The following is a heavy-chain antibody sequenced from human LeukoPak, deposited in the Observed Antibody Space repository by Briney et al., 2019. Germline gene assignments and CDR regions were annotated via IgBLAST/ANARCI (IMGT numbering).Heavy chain of an antibody. V-gene: IGHV3-33*01. D-gene: IGHD6-19*01. CDR2: IWYDESKR. CDR1: GFTFSSYG. Sequence: GGSLRRSCAASGFTFSSYGMHWVRQAPGKGMEWVAVIWYDESKRYYADSVKGRFTISRDNSKNTLYLQMNSLRAEDTAVYYCARDDFGSGSPFDYWGQGTLVTVSS. J-gene: IGHJ4*02. CDR3: ARDDFGSGSPFDY.